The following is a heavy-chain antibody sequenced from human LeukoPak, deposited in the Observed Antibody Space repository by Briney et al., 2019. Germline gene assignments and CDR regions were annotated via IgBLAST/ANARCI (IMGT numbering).Heavy chain of an antibody. CDR3: ARDWELGPTLH. J-gene: IGHJ4*02. D-gene: IGHD1-26*01. CDR1: GFTFSSYW. Sequence: GGSLRLSCAASGFTFSSYWMSWVRQAPGKGLEWVANIKQDGSEKYYVDSVKGRFTISKDNAKNSLYLQMNSLRAEDTAVYYCARDWELGPTLHWGQGTLVTVSS. V-gene: IGHV3-7*01. CDR2: IKQDGSEK.